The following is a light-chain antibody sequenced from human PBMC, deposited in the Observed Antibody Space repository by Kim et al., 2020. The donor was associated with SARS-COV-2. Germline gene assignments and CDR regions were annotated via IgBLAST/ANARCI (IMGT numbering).Light chain of an antibody. J-gene: IGLJ2*01. CDR1: SSDVGGYNY. Sequence: QSALTQPRSVSGSPGQSVTISCTGTSSDVGGYNYVSWYQQHPGKAPKLMIYDVSKRPSGVPDRFSGSKSGNTASLTISGLQADDEAYYYCCSYAGIHVIVGGGTQLTVL. CDR3: CSYAGIHVI. V-gene: IGLV2-11*01. CDR2: DVS.